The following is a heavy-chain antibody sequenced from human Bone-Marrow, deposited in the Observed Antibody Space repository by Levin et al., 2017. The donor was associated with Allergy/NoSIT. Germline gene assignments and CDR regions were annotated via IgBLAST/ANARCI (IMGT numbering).Heavy chain of an antibody. D-gene: IGHD3-3*02. J-gene: IGHJ5*02. CDR2: ISWDGSHK. Sequence: PGESLKISCAVSGFDFTSYGIHWVRQAPGKGLEWVAVISWDGSHKYYGDSVEGRFSGSRDNSQNPLCLRSSRLSAEDTDVYYWARNELPFLDRNGNCFDPWGQGTLVTVSS. V-gene: IGHV3-30*12. CDR1: GFDFTSYG. CDR3: ARNELPFLDRNGNCFDP.